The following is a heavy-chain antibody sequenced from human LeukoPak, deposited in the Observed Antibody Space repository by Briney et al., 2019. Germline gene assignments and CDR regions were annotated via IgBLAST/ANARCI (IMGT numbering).Heavy chain of an antibody. J-gene: IGHJ4*02. CDR3: ARDEEDTAMVTRYFDY. CDR2: ISSSSSYI. D-gene: IGHD5-18*01. Sequence: GGSLRLSCAASGFTFSSYSMDWVRQAPGKGLEWVSPISSSSSYIYYADSVKGRFTISRDNAKNSLYLQMNSLRAEDTAVYYCARDEEDTAMVTRYFDYWGQGTLVTVSS. V-gene: IGHV3-21*01. CDR1: GFTFSSYS.